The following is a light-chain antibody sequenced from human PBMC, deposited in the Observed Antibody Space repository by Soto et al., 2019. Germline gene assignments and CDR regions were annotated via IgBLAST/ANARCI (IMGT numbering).Light chain of an antibody. J-gene: IGKJ1*01. Sequence: IVLTQSPGTLSLSPGERATLSCRSSQSVSNNYLAWYQQKPGQAPRLLIYGASNRATGIPDRFSGSGSGTEFTLTISSLQSEDFAVYYCQQYNNWPKTFGQGTKVDVK. CDR3: QQYNNWPKT. CDR1: QSVSNN. V-gene: IGKV3D-15*01. CDR2: GAS.